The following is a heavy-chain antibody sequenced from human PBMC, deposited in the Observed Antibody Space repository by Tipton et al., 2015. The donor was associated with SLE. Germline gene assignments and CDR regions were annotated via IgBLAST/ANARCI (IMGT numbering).Heavy chain of an antibody. CDR3: ARGGINLFSHFYY. Sequence: SLRLSCTASTFSLSTFTMHWVRQAPGKGLEWVAVLSNDGTNKYYADSVKGRFTISRDTSKNTLYLQMTSLRAEDTAVYYCARGGINLFSHFYYWGQGTLVTVSS. CDR1: TFSLSTFT. V-gene: IGHV3-30*04. D-gene: IGHD3-10*01. J-gene: IGHJ4*02. CDR2: LSNDGTNK.